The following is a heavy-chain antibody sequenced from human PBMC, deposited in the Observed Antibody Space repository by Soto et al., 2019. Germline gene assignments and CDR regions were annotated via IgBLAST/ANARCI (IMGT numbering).Heavy chain of an antibody. CDR3: AKSLPAVKLPRIAVPVNWFDP. CDR2: INPNSGGT. CDR1: GYTFTGYY. J-gene: IGHJ5*02. D-gene: IGHD6-19*01. V-gene: IGHV1-2*02. Sequence: GASVKVSCKASGYTFTGYYMHWVRQAPGQGLEWMGWINPNSGGTNYAQKLQGRVTMTRDTSISTAYMELSRLRSDDTAVYYCAKSLPAVKLPRIAVPVNWFDPWGQGTLVTVSS.